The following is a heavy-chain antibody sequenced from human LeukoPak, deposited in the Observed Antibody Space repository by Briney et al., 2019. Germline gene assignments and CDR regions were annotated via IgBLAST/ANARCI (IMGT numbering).Heavy chain of an antibody. D-gene: IGHD5-24*01. CDR1: GFTFSSYG. J-gene: IGHJ5*02. Sequence: GGSLRLSCAASGFTFSSYGMHWVRHAPGKGLEWVAFIRYDGSNKYYADSVKGRFTISRDNSKNTLYLQMNSLRAEDTAVYYCAKLLADWGDGYDRWGQGTLVTVSS. V-gene: IGHV3-30*02. CDR2: IRYDGSNK. CDR3: AKLLADWGDGYDR.